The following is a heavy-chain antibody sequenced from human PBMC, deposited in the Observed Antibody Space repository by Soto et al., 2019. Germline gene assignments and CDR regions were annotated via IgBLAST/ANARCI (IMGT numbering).Heavy chain of an antibody. CDR3: ARSDSSGYCSESGPPNFDY. V-gene: IGHV1-46*01. CDR2: INPSGGTP. Sequence: ASVKVSCMASGYTFTSYYMHWVRQAPGQGLEWMGIINPSGGTPSYAQKFQGIVTITGDESTSAAYMELSSLRSEDTAVYYCARSDSSGYCSESGPPNFDYWGQGTLVTVSS. D-gene: IGHD3-22*01. J-gene: IGHJ4*02. CDR1: GYTFTSYY.